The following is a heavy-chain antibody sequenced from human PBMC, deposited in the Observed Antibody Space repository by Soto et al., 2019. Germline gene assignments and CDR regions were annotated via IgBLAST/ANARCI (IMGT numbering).Heavy chain of an antibody. CDR2: ISYDGSNK. CDR3: ARDQGVPAGGTNYYNGMDV. J-gene: IGHJ6*02. Sequence: VAVISYDGSNKYYADSVKGRFTISRDNSKNTLFLQMNGLRAEDTALYYCARDQGVPAGGTNYYNGMDVWGQGTTVTVSS. V-gene: IGHV3-30-3*01. D-gene: IGHD6-13*01.